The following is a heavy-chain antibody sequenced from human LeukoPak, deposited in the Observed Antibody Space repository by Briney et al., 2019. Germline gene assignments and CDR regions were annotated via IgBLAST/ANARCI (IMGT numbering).Heavy chain of an antibody. CDR3: ASATHIAVRPFDY. CDR2: ISYDGSNK. J-gene: IGHJ4*02. Sequence: GGSLRLSCAASGFTFSSYWMNWARQAPGKGLEWVAVISYDGSNKYYADSVKGRFTISRDNSKNTLYLQMNSLRAEDTAVYYCASATHIAVRPFDYWGQGTLVTVSS. CDR1: GFTFSSYW. D-gene: IGHD6-19*01. V-gene: IGHV3-30*03.